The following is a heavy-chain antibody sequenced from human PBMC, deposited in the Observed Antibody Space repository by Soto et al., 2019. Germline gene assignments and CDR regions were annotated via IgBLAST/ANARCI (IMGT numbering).Heavy chain of an antibody. D-gene: IGHD3-10*01. CDR1: GYTLTSYG. CDR3: ERDKQTTHLASGVGY. CDR2: ISAYNGNT. Sequence: GAGVKVSCKASGYTLTSYGISWLRPARGQGLEWMGWISAYNGNTDSAQKLQDGVTMTTDTSKSTNYLELRSLRSNDTAVYDCERDKQTTHLASGVGYWGQGTLVTVSS. V-gene: IGHV1-18*04. J-gene: IGHJ4*02.